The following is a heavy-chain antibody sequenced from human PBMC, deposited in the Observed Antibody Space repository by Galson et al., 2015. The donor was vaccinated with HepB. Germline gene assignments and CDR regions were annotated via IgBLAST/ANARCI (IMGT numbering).Heavy chain of an antibody. D-gene: IGHD3-22*01. CDR2: ISSSSSTI. J-gene: IGHJ5*02. Sequence: SLRLSCAASGFTFSTYSMNWVRQTPGKRLEWLSYISSSSSTIYYADSVKGRFTISRDNAKNSLYLQMNSLRVEDTAVYYCARDGSNYDGSGYQNWFDPWGQGTLVTVSS. CDR1: GFTFSTYS. CDR3: ARDGSNYDGSGYQNWFDP. V-gene: IGHV3-48*04.